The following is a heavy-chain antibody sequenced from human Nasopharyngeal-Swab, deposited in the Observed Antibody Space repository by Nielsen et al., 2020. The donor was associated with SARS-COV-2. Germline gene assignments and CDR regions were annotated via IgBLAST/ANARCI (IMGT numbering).Heavy chain of an antibody. CDR2: SRNKANSYTT. V-gene: IGHV3-72*01. CDR3: ARGLNSFDC. D-gene: IGHD3-16*01. CDR1: RFTLSDHY. Sequence: SCAASRFTLSDHYMDWVRQAPGKGLEWVGRSRNKANSYTTEYAASVKGRFAISRDESKNSLYLQMNSLKPEDTAVYYCARGLNSFDCWGQGTLVTVSS. J-gene: IGHJ4*02.